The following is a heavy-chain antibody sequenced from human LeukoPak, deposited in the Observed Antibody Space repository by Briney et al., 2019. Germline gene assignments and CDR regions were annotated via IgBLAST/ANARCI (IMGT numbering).Heavy chain of an antibody. V-gene: IGHV3-30-3*01. J-gene: IGHJ4*02. CDR3: ARDRQTGYCGGDCYSGLDY. Sequence: GGSLRLSCAASGFTFSSYAMHWVRQAPGKGLEWVAVISYDGSNKYYADSVKGRFTISRDNSKSTLYLQMNSLRAEDTAVYYCARDRQTGYCGGDCYSGLDYWGQGTLVTVSS. D-gene: IGHD2-21*02. CDR2: ISYDGSNK. CDR1: GFTFSSYA.